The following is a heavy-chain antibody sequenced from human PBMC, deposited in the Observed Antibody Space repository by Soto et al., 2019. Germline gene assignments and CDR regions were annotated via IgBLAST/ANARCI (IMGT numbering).Heavy chain of an antibody. J-gene: IGHJ4*02. CDR2: IKTKTDGETT. CDR1: GFTFTNAW. Sequence: GESLKISCAASGFTFTNAWMSWVRQAPGKGLEWVGLIKTKTDGETTDYAAPVKGRFTISRDDSKNTLYLQMNRLKTEDTAVYYCSTGAVTATGYWGQGTLVTVSS. D-gene: IGHD2-21*02. CDR3: STGAVTATGY. V-gene: IGHV3-15*01.